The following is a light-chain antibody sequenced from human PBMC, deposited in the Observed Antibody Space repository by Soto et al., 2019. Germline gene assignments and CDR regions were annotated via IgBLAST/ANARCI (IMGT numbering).Light chain of an antibody. CDR3: SAYIASITSHV. CDR2: EVN. J-gene: IGLJ1*01. V-gene: IGLV2-18*02. Sequence: QSALTQPPSVSGSPGQSVTISCSGSSSDVGSHKSVSWYKQAPGTSPKLIIFEVNNRPSGVPDRFSESKSGNTASLTISGLQPEDEADYYCSAYIASITSHVFGTGIKVTVL. CDR1: SSDVGSHKS.